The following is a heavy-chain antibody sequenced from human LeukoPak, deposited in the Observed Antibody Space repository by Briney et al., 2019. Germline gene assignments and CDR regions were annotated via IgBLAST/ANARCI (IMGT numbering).Heavy chain of an antibody. CDR1: GFTFSNYW. D-gene: IGHD1-26*01. CDR3: ARWGGSPRHFDY. V-gene: IGHV3-7*01. Sequence: GGSLRLSRAASGFTFSNYWMSWVRQAPGKGLEWVANINQDGSEKYYVDSLKGGVTVSRDNAKNSLYLQINSLRAEDTAVYYCARWGGSPRHFDYWGQGTLVTVSS. CDR2: INQDGSEK. J-gene: IGHJ4*02.